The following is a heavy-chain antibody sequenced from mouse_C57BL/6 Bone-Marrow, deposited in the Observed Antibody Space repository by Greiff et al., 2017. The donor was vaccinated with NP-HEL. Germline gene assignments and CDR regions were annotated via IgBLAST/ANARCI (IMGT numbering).Heavy chain of an antibody. CDR2: IHPNSGST. CDR1: GYTFTSYW. J-gene: IGHJ3*01. D-gene: IGHD1-1*01. Sequence: QVQLQQPGAELVKPGASVKLSCKASGYTFTSYWMHWVKQRPGPGLEWIGMIHPNSGSTNYNEKFKSKATLTVDKSSSTAYMQLSSLTSEDSAVYYCARDYYGSSPWFAYWGQGTLVTVSA. CDR3: ARDYYGSSPWFAY. V-gene: IGHV1-64*01.